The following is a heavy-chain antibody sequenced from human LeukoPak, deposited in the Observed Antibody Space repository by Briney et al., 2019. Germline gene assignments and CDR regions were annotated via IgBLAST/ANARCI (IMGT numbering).Heavy chain of an antibody. J-gene: IGHJ1*01. V-gene: IGHV1-18*01. D-gene: IGHD3-22*01. CDR2: ISAYNGNT. CDR1: GYTFTSYG. CDR3: ARGAEYYYDCSGDAEYFQH. Sequence: ASVKVSCKASGYTFTSYGISWVRQAPGQGLEWMGWISAYNGNTNYAQKLQGRVTMTTDTSTSTAYMELRSLRSDDTAVYYCARGAEYYYDCSGDAEYFQHWGQGTLVTVSS.